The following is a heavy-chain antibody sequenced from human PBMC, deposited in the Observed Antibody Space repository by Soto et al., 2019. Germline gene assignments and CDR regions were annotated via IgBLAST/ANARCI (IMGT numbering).Heavy chain of an antibody. V-gene: IGHV3-33*01. CDR2: IWYDGSNK. CDR1: GFTFSSYG. J-gene: IGHJ6*03. D-gene: IGHD2-15*01. Sequence: GGSLRLSCAASGFTFSSYGMHWVRQAPGKGLEWVAVIWYDGSNKYYADSVKGRFTISRDNSKNTLYLQMNSLRAEDTAVYYCARAYGQCDSGGSCPDYYYYYYMDVWGKGTTVTVSS. CDR3: ARAYGQCDSGGSCPDYYYYYYMDV.